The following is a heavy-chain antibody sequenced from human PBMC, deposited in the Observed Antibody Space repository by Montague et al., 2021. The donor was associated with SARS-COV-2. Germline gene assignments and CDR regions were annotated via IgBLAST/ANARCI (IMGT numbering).Heavy chain of an antibody. Sequence: TLSLTCTVSGGSISSGCYYWSWIRQHPGKGLVWIGYIYYSGSTYYTPSLKSRVTISVDTSKNQFSLKLSSVTAADTAVYYCARVQGITMIIVVIGAFDIWGQGTMVTVSS. CDR1: GGSISSGCYY. J-gene: IGHJ3*02. CDR3: ARVQGITMIIVVIGAFDI. CDR2: IYYSGST. D-gene: IGHD3-22*01. V-gene: IGHV4-31*03.